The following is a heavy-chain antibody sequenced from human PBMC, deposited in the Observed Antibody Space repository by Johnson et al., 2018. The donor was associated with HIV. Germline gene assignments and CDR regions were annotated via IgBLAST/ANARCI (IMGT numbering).Heavy chain of an antibody. CDR2: ISGSGGST. D-gene: IGHD5-18*01. V-gene: IGHV3-64*04. J-gene: IGHJ3*02. CDR3: ASEYSYGSHDAFDI. Sequence: QVQLVESGGGLVQPGGSLKLSCAASGFTFSGSAMHWVRQASGKGLEWVSAISGSGGSTYYADSVKGRFTISRDNSKNTLYLQMNSLRAEDTAVYYCASEYSYGSHDAFDIWGQGTMVTVSS. CDR1: GFTFSGSA.